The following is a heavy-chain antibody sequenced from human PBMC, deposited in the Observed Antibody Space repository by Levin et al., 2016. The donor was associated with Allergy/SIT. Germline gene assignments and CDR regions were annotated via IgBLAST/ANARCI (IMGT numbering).Heavy chain of an antibody. V-gene: IGHV4-30-2*06. CDR3: ARDSRLAGYFYYVDV. Sequence: SETLSLTCAVSGGYISHAGYSWFWIRQSPGKALEWIGHIYHSGTTHYNPSLQSRVTISIDRSENQFSLNLRSVTAADTAVYYCARDSRLAGYFYYVDVWGKGTMVTVSS. D-gene: IGHD3-9*01. J-gene: IGHJ6*03. CDR2: IYHSGTT. CDR1: GGYISHAGYS.